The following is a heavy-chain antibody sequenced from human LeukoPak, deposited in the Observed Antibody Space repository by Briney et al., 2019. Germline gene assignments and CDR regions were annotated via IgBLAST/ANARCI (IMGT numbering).Heavy chain of an antibody. J-gene: IGHJ4*02. CDR2: IYHSGST. CDR1: GYYISSGYY. V-gene: IGHV4-38-2*02. D-gene: IGHD6-6*01. CDR3: ARDKFEYRSSSRYFDY. Sequence: SETLSLTCTVSGYYISSGYYWGWIRQPPGKGLEWIGSIYHSGSTYYNPSLKSRVTISVDTSKNEFSLKLSSVTAADTAMYYCARDKFEYRSSSRYFDYWGQGTLVTVSS.